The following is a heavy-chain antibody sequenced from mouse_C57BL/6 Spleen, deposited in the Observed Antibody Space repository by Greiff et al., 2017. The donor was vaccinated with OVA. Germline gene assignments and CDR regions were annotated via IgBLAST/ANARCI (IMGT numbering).Heavy chain of an antibody. D-gene: IGHD1-1*01. CDR1: GYTFTDYN. J-gene: IGHJ4*01. CDR3: ARWGTTVVATHYYAMDY. CDR2: INPNNGGT. Sequence: DVQLQESGPELVKPGASVKIPCKASGYTFTDYNMDWVKQSHGKSLEWIGDINPNNGGTIYNQKFKGKATLTVDKSSSTAYMELRSLTSEDTAVYYCARWGTTVVATHYYAMDYWGQGTSVTVSS. V-gene: IGHV1-18*01.